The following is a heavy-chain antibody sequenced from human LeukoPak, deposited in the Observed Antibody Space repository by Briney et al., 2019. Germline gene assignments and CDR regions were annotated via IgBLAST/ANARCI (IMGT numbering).Heavy chain of an antibody. CDR1: GFTFSTYA. CDR3: ARLHTFIAVAADFDY. V-gene: IGHV3-23*01. Sequence: GGSLRLSCAASGFTFSTYAMSWVRQAPGKGLEWVSAISGSGDNTYYADSVKGRFTISRDNSKNTLSLQMSSLRADDTAVYYCARLHTFIAVAADFDYWGQGTLVTVS. J-gene: IGHJ4*02. CDR2: ISGSGDNT. D-gene: IGHD6-19*01.